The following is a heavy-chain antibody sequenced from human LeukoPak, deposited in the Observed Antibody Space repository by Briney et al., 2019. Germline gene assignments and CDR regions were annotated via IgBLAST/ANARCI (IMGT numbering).Heavy chain of an antibody. D-gene: IGHD2/OR15-2a*01. J-gene: IGHJ4*02. V-gene: IGHV1-69*06. CDR1: GGTFSSYA. Sequence: SLTLTCNASGGTFSSYASSWIRQAPGQGLEWIGRIIPIFDTANNAQHIHRIATITANNSTNISYMELTVMRSDDTTVYYGERDSRPGCGEPTSDYGGQGTLVTVS. CDR2: IIPIFDTA. CDR3: ERDSRPGCGEPTSDY.